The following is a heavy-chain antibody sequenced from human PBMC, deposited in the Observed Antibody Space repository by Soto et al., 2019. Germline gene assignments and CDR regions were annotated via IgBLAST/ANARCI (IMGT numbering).Heavy chain of an antibody. D-gene: IGHD3-3*01. V-gene: IGHV3-43D*04. Sequence: GGSLRLSCAASGFTFDEYAMHWVRQPPGKGLEWVSLISWDGSNRYYADSVQGRFTLSRDNSKYSLYLEMNSLRPEDTALYYCAKDISRGPTKNYDFWSGPDYWGQGTLVTVSS. CDR3: AKDISRGPTKNYDFWSGPDY. J-gene: IGHJ4*02. CDR2: ISWDGSNR. CDR1: GFTFDEYA.